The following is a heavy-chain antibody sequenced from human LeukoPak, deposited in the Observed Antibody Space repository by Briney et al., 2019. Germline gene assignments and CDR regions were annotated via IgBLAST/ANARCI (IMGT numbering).Heavy chain of an antibody. Sequence: SETLSLTCTVSGGSISSGDYYWGWIRQPPGKGLEWIGYIYYSGNTYYNPSLKSRVTISVDTSKNQFSLKLSSVTAADTAVYYCARAPGAYGDYYYYGMDVWGQGTTVTVSS. CDR1: GGSISSGDYY. D-gene: IGHD4-17*01. CDR2: IYYSGNT. V-gene: IGHV4-30-4*01. CDR3: ARAPGAYGDYYYYGMDV. J-gene: IGHJ6*02.